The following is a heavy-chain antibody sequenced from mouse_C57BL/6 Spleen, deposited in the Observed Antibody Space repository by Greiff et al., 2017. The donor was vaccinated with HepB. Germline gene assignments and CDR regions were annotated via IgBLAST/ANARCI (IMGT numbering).Heavy chain of an antibody. CDR1: GYTFTSYW. Sequence: VQLQQSGAELVKPGASVKLSCKASGYTFTSYWMQWVKQRPGQGLEWIGEIDPSDSYTNYNQKFKGKATLTVDTSSSTAYMQLSSLTSEDSAVYYCARSPLTGTLASWGQGTTLTVSS. J-gene: IGHJ2*01. D-gene: IGHD4-1*01. CDR2: IDPSDSYT. V-gene: IGHV1-50*01. CDR3: ARSPLTGTLAS.